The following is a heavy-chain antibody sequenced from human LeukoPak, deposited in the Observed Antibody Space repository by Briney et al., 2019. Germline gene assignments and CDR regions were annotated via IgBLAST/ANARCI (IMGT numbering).Heavy chain of an antibody. CDR2: ISESGST. CDR3: ARVQMATLHFDY. J-gene: IGHJ4*02. D-gene: IGHD5-24*01. Sequence: SETLSLTCTVSGGSITTYYWSWIRQPPGKGLEWIGYISESGSTNSNPSLKSRVTISVDTSKNQFSLKLSSVTAADTAVYYCARVQMATLHFDYWGQGTPVTVSS. V-gene: IGHV4-59*08. CDR1: GGSITTYY.